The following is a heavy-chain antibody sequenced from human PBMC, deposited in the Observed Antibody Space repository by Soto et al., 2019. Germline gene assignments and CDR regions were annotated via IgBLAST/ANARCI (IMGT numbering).Heavy chain of an antibody. CDR2: IWYDGSNK. D-gene: IGHD1-26*01. Sequence: QVQLVESGGGVVQPGRSLRLSCAASGFTFSSYGMHWVRQAPGKGLEWVAVIWYDGSNKYYADSVKGRFTISRDNSKNTLYLQMNSLRAEDTAGYYCARGHRGFIVGATWGIDYWGQGTLVTVSS. V-gene: IGHV3-33*01. CDR1: GFTFSSYG. CDR3: ARGHRGFIVGATWGIDY. J-gene: IGHJ4*02.